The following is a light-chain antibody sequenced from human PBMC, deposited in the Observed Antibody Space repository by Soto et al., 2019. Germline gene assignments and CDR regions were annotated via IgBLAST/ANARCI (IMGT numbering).Light chain of an antibody. V-gene: IGLV2-14*03. J-gene: IGLJ1*01. Sequence: QSALTQPASVSGAPGQSITISCTGNSNDVGGYKYVSWYQPRPGTAPKLIMFEVNNRPSGVSDRFSGSRSANTASLTISGLQAQDEADYYCSSYSSNNSLSYVFGTGTKLTVL. CDR3: SSYSSNNSLSYV. CDR2: EVN. CDR1: SNDVGGYKY.